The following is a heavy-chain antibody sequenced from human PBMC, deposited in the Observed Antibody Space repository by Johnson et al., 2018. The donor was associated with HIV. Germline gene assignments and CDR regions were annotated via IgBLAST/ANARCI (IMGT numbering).Heavy chain of an antibody. CDR1: GFTLSDYW. CDR3: ARSGRIHNNGWYGGGAFDI. Sequence: EVQLVESGGGLVQPGGSLRLSCAAYGFTLSDYWMHWVRQGTGKGLAWVARVNSDGYSTRYAGSVKGRFTISRDNAKNTLYLQMNSLRSEDTVVYYCARSGRIHNNGWYGGGAFDIWGQGTMVTVSS. J-gene: IGHJ3*02. V-gene: IGHV3-74*01. CDR2: VNSDGYST. D-gene: IGHD6-19*01.